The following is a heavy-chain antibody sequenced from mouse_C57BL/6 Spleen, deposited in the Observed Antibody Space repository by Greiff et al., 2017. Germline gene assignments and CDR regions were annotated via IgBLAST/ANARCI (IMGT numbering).Heavy chain of an antibody. D-gene: IGHD1-1*01. CDR1: GYTFTSYG. J-gene: IGHJ4*01. Sequence: QVQLKQSGAELARPGASVKLSCKASGYTFTSYGISWVKQRTGQGLEWIGEIYPRSGNTYYNEKFKGKATLTADKSSSTAYMELRSLTSEDSAVYFCARSESYYDSSRYAMDYWGQGTSVTVSS. V-gene: IGHV1-81*01. CDR3: ARSESYYDSSRYAMDY. CDR2: IYPRSGNT.